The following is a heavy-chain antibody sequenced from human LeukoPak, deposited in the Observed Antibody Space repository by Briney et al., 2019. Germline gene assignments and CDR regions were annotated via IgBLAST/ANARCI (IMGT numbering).Heavy chain of an antibody. Sequence: GGSLRLSCAASGFTFRSYGMTWVRQAPGKGLEWVSAISGSGDSTYYADSVKGRFTISRDNSKNTLYLQMNSLRAEDTAVYYCASGGVRTIYDWDYWGQGTLVTVSS. CDR1: GFTFRSYG. J-gene: IGHJ4*02. V-gene: IGHV3-23*01. CDR3: ASGGVRTIYDWDY. CDR2: ISGSGDST. D-gene: IGHD5/OR15-5a*01.